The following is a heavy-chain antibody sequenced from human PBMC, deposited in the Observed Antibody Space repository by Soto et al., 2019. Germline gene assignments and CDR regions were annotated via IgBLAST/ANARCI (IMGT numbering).Heavy chain of an antibody. Sequence: GGSLRLSCAASGFTFSDSPKTWVRQAPGKGLEWVSTFSGSGGTTYYADSVKGRFTISRDNSKNTLFLQMSTLRADDTAVYYCAKSSYYGDSRYFDSWGQGTPVTVSS. CDR2: FSGSGGTT. D-gene: IGHD4-17*01. CDR1: GFTFSDSP. V-gene: IGHV3-23*01. J-gene: IGHJ4*02. CDR3: AKSSYYGDSRYFDS.